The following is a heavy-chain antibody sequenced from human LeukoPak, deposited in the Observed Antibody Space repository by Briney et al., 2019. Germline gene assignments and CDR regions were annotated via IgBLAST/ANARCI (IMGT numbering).Heavy chain of an antibody. CDR3: ARDAGYCSSTSCYWGGYFDY. J-gene: IGHJ4*02. CDR2: ISYDGSNK. V-gene: IGHV3-30-3*01. CDR1: GSTFSSYA. D-gene: IGHD2-2*01. Sequence: PGGSLRLSCAASGSTFSSYAMHWVRQAPGKGLEWVAVISYDGSNKYYADSVKGRFTISRDNSKNTLYLQMNSLRAEDTAVYYCARDAGYCSSTSCYWGGYFDYWGQGTLVTVSS.